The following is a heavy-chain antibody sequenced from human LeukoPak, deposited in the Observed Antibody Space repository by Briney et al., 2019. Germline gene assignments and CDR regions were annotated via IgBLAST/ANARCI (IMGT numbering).Heavy chain of an antibody. D-gene: IGHD2-15*01. J-gene: IGHJ4*02. Sequence: GRSLRLSCAASGFTFSSYAMQWVRQAPGKGREWVAVISYDGSNKYYADSVKGRFTISRDNSKNTLYLQMNSLRAEDTAVYYCAKKDDIAVVVAAALDYWGQGTLVTVSS. CDR2: ISYDGSNK. CDR3: AKKDDIAVVVAAALDY. CDR1: GFTFSSYA. V-gene: IGHV3-30*04.